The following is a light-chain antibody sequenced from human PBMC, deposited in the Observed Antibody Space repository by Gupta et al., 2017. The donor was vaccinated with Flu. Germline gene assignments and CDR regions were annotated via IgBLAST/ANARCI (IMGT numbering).Light chain of an antibody. Sequence: PSSLSASVGGRVTITCRASQSISTYLNWYQQKPGKAPKLLIYAASNLQSGVPSRFSGSGSGTDFTLTISSLQPEDFAAYYCQQSYNNPWTFGQGTKVEIK. J-gene: IGKJ1*01. CDR3: QQSYNNPWT. V-gene: IGKV1-39*01. CDR2: AAS. CDR1: QSISTY.